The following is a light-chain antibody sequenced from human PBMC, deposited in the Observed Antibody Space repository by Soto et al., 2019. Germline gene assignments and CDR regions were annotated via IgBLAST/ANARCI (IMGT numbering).Light chain of an antibody. J-gene: IGLJ3*02. CDR2: EVI. CDR3: TSYTNNKTWV. CDR1: SSDVGGYNF. V-gene: IGLV2-14*01. Sequence: QSALTQPASVSGSRGQSITISCTGTSSDVGGYNFVSWYQQHPGKAPKFMIYEVINRPSGVSNRFSGSKSGNTASLTISGLQAEDEADYYCTSYTNNKTWVFGGGTKRTVL.